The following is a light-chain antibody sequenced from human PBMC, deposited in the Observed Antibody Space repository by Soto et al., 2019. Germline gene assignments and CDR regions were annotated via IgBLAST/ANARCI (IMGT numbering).Light chain of an antibody. Sequence: EIVLTQSPGTLSLSPGERATLSCRASESISSTFLAWYQQRPGQAPRLLIFAASSRATGIPDRFGGSGSGTDFTLTISRLEPEDFAVYYCKQYRRSPRTFGQGTKVDI. J-gene: IGKJ1*01. CDR3: KQYRRSPRT. CDR2: AAS. CDR1: ESISSTF. V-gene: IGKV3-20*01.